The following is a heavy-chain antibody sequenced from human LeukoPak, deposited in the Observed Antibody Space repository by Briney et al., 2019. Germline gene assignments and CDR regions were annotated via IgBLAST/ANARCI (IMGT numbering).Heavy chain of an antibody. CDR2: IIPILGIA. V-gene: IGHV1-69*04. Sequence: SVKVSCKASGGTFGSYAISWVRQAPGQGLEWMGRIIPILGIANYAQKFQGRVTITADKSTSTAYMELSSLRSEDTAVYYCARRMTTVTTNWFDPWGQGTLVTVSS. D-gene: IGHD4-17*01. J-gene: IGHJ5*02. CDR3: ARRMTTVTTNWFDP. CDR1: GGTFGSYA.